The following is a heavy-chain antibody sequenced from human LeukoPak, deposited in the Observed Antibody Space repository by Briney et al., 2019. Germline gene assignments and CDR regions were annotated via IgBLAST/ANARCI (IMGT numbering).Heavy chain of an antibody. CDR2: ISYDGSNK. D-gene: IGHD2-2*02. Sequence: PGGSLRLSCAASGFTFSSYGMHWVRQAPGKGLEWVAVISYDGSNKYYADSVKGRFTISRDNSKNTLYLQMNSLRAEDTAVYYCAKDGGRDIVVVPAAITGDYYMDVWGKGTTVTVSS. V-gene: IGHV3-30*18. CDR1: GFTFSSYG. J-gene: IGHJ6*03. CDR3: AKDGGRDIVVVPAAITGDYYMDV.